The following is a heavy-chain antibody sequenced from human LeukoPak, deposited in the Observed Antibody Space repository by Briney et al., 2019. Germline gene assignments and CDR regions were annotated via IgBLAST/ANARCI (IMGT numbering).Heavy chain of an antibody. CDR1: GGSITNYY. V-gene: IGHV4-59*08. CDR2: IHYSGST. CDR3: ARQPFLTGYFFDP. J-gene: IGHJ5*02. D-gene: IGHD3-9*01. Sequence: PSETLSLTCTVSGGSITNYYWSWIRQPPGKGLEWIGYIHYSGSTKYKSSLKSRATISVDTSKNQFSLKLSSVTAADTAVYYCARQPFLTGYFFDPWGQGTLVTVSS.